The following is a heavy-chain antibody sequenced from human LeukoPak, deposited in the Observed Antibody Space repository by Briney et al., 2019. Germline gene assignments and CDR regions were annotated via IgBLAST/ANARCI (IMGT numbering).Heavy chain of an antibody. Sequence: PGGSLRLSCAASGFTFSGYSMNWVRQAPGEGLEWVSYISSSSSTIYYADSVKGRFTTSRDNAKNSLYLQMNSPRAEDTAVYYCARVRDYTGYYYYMDVWGKGTTVTVSS. V-gene: IGHV3-48*01. CDR1: GFTFSGYS. CDR3: ARVRDYTGYYYYMDV. CDR2: ISSSSSTI. D-gene: IGHD2-2*02. J-gene: IGHJ6*03.